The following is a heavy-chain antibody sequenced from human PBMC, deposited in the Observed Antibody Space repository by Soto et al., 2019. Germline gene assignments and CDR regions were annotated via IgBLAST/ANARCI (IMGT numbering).Heavy chain of an antibody. J-gene: IGHJ4*02. Sequence: PGGSLRLSCAASGFTFSSYWMSWVRQAPGKGLEWVANIKQDGSEKYYVDSVKGRFTISRDNAKNSPYLQMNSLRAEDTAVYYCARDWSIAARPLDYWGQGTLVTVSS. CDR1: GFTFSSYW. CDR3: ARDWSIAARPLDY. V-gene: IGHV3-7*03. D-gene: IGHD6-6*01. CDR2: IKQDGSEK.